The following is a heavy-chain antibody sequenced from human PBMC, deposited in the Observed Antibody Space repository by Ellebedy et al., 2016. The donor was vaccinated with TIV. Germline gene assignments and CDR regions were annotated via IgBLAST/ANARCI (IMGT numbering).Heavy chain of an antibody. CDR3: ATRSLLSAFDS. CDR1: GYTFTSYD. CDR2: MNPNSGNT. V-gene: IGHV1-8*01. Sequence: ASVKVSCXASGYTFTSYDINWVRQATGQGLEWMGWMNPNSGNTGYAQKFQGRVTMTRDTSTSTVYMELSSLRSEDTAVYYCATRSLLSAFDSWGQGTMVTVSS. D-gene: IGHD2-15*01. J-gene: IGHJ3*02.